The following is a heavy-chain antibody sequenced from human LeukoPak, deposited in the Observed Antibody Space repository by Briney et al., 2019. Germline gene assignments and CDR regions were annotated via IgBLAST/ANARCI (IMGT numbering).Heavy chain of an antibody. CDR3: ARQVFCDYGDYIPRGCAFDI. V-gene: IGHV4-59*08. CDR2: IYYSGST. CDR1: GGSISSYY. D-gene: IGHD4-17*01. J-gene: IGHJ3*02. Sequence: PSETLSLTCTVSGGSISSYYWSWIRQPPGKGLEWIGYIYYSGSTNYNPSLKSRVTISVDTSKNQFSLKLSSVTAADTAVYYCARQVFCDYGDYIPRGCAFDIWGQGTMVTVSS.